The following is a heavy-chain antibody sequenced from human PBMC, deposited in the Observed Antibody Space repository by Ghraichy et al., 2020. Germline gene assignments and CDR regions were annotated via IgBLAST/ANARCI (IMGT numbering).Heavy chain of an antibody. J-gene: IGHJ6*02. D-gene: IGHD2-21*01. CDR1: GFIFSNYG. CDR2: ITGTGGNT. Sequence: GGSLRLSCAASGFIFSNYGMTWVRQAPGKGLEWVSSITGTGGNTYYADSVKGRFTISRDNSKNTLYLQMNSLRAEDTAVYYCAKDEYCGGATYATCYYYGMDVWGQGTTVTVSS. CDR3: AKDEYCGGATYATCYYYGMDV. V-gene: IGHV3-23*01.